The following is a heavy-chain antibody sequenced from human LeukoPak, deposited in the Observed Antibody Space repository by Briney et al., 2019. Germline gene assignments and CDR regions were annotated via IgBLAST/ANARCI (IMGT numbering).Heavy chain of an antibody. Sequence: GGSLRLSCAASGFTFSSYAMSWVRQAPGKGLEWVSVISGSGYSTYYADSVKGRFTISRDNSKNTLYLQMNSLRAEDTAVYYCAKLIPSGFGELLHLPFDYWGQGTLVTVSS. J-gene: IGHJ4*02. CDR2: ISGSGYST. D-gene: IGHD3-10*01. V-gene: IGHV3-23*01. CDR3: AKLIPSGFGELLHLPFDY. CDR1: GFTFSSYA.